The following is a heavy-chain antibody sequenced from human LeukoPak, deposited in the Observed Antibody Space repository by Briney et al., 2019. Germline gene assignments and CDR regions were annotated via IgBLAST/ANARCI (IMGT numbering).Heavy chain of an antibody. D-gene: IGHD5-12*01. CDR3: ARRVATSSPLYYYGMDV. CDR2: IFDSGST. Sequence: PSETLSLTCTVSGGSLSSYYWTWIRQPPGKGLEWIGYIFDSGSTNYSPSLKSRVTISLDTSKNQFSLKLSSVTAADTAVDYCARRVATSSPLYYYGMDVWGQGTTVTVSS. CDR1: GGSLSSYY. V-gene: IGHV4-59*08. J-gene: IGHJ6*02.